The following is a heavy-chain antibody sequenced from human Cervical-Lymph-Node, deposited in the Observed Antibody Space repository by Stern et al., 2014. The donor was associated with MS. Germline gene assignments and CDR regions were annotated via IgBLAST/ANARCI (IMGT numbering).Heavy chain of an antibody. J-gene: IGHJ6*02. CDR1: GDTFTSYA. CDR2: IIPIFRPA. V-gene: IGHV1-69*06. CDR3: ARGLSWVAVPDYYGMDV. D-gene: IGHD2-15*01. Sequence: QVQLVQSGAEVKKPGSSVKVSCKASGDTFTSYAISWVRQAPGQGLEWMGGIIPIFRPANNAQKFQGRVTITADKSTSTVYMELRSLRSDDTAVYYCARGLSWVAVPDYYGMDVWGQGTTVTVSS.